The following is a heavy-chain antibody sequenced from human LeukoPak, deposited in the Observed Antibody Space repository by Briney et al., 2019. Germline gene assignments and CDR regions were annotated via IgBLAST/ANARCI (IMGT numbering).Heavy chain of an antibody. J-gene: IGHJ4*02. Sequence: SETLSLICTVSGGSITNYYWSWIRQPAGKQLEWLGRMYSSGSTHYNPSLKSRFTMSVDTSKNKFSLKLSSVTAADTAVYYCARDVGGGWFGFDYWGQGILVTVSS. CDR1: GGSITNYY. D-gene: IGHD6-19*01. CDR3: ARDVGGGWFGFDY. CDR2: MYSSGST. V-gene: IGHV4-4*07.